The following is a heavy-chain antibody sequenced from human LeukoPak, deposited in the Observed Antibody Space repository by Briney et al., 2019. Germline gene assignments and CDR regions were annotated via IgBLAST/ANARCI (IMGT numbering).Heavy chain of an antibody. J-gene: IGHJ2*01. V-gene: IGHV4-59*01. Sequence: SETLSLTCTVSGGSISSYYWSWIRQPPGNGLEWIGYIYYSGSTNYNPSLKSRVTISVDTSKNQFSLKLSSVTAADTAVYYCARSLHYSNWYFDLWGRGTLVTVSS. CDR3: ARSLHYSNWYFDL. D-gene: IGHD3-10*01. CDR1: GGSISSYY. CDR2: IYYSGST.